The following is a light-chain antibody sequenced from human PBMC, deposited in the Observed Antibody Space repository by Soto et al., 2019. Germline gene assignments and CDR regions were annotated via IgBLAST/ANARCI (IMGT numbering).Light chain of an antibody. CDR2: GAS. CDR1: QSIDTY. V-gene: IGKV3-15*01. Sequence: EIVLTQSPAALSVSPGERATLSCRASQSIDTYLAWYQQKPGQAPRPLIYGASNRATGIPARFSGSGSGTEFTLTISSLQSEDFAVYYCQQYNNWPPKTFGQGTKVEIK. J-gene: IGKJ1*01. CDR3: QQYNNWPPKT.